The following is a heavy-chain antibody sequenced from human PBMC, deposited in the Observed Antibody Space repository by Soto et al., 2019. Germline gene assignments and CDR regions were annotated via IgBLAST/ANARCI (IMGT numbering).Heavy chain of an antibody. Sequence: QVQLVQSGAEVRKPGSSLRVSCKSSGATFSTTGISWVRQAPGQGLEWMGGIIPLFGTPKYARKFQGRVSITAYESTITVYRELNSLRPADAAVYYCARASPVICGGDPCYRLDSSFDSWGQGSLVIVSS. CDR1: GATFSTTG. D-gene: IGHD2-21*02. CDR2: IIPLFGTP. V-gene: IGHV1-69*01. CDR3: ARASPVICGGDPCYRLDSSFDS. J-gene: IGHJ5*01.